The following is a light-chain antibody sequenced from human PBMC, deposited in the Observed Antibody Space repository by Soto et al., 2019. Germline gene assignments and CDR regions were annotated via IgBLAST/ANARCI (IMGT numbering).Light chain of an antibody. CDR3: QQYDNLPT. Sequence: DIQMTQSPSSLSASVGDRVTITCRASQNIGRFLNWHQQKPGKAPKLLIYDASNLETGVPSRFSGSGSGTDFTFTISSLQPEDIATYYCQQYDNLPTFGGGTKVDIK. V-gene: IGKV1-33*01. J-gene: IGKJ4*01. CDR2: DAS. CDR1: QNIGRF.